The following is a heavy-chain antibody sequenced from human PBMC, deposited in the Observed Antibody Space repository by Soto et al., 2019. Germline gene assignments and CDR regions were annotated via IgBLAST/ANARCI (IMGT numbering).Heavy chain of an antibody. Sequence: GGSLRLSCAASGFTFDDYAMHWVRQAPGKGLEWVSGISWNSGSMGYADSVKGRFTISRDNAKNSLYLQMNSLRAEDTALYYCAKEYQPLSDYYYYMDVWGKGTTVTVSS. J-gene: IGHJ6*03. CDR1: GFTFDDYA. CDR2: ISWNSGSM. D-gene: IGHD2-2*01. CDR3: AKEYQPLSDYYYYMDV. V-gene: IGHV3-9*01.